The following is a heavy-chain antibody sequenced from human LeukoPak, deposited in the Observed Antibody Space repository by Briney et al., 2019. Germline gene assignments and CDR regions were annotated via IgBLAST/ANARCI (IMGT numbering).Heavy chain of an antibody. D-gene: IGHD3-3*02. Sequence: GESLKISCKVSGYSFNSYWIGWVRHMPGKGLEWMGIIYPGDSDTRYSPSFQGQVTISADKSISTAYLQWSSLKASDTAIYYCARQQIYGISYYYMDVWGKGDHGHRLL. V-gene: IGHV5-51*01. CDR3: ARQQIYGISYYYMDV. CDR1: GYSFNSYW. J-gene: IGHJ6*03. CDR2: IYPGDSDT.